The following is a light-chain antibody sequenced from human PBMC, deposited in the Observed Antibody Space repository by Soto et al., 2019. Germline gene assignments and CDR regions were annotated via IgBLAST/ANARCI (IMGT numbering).Light chain of an antibody. CDR1: SSNIGANY. V-gene: IGLV1-47*01. Sequence: QSVVTQPPSASGTPGQRVTISCSGSSSNIGANYVYWYQHLPGTAPKLLIYKNNQRPSGVPARFSGSKSGTSASLAISGLRSEDEADYYCATWDDSLRGAVFGGGTKLTVL. J-gene: IGLJ3*02. CDR2: KNN. CDR3: ATWDDSLRGAV.